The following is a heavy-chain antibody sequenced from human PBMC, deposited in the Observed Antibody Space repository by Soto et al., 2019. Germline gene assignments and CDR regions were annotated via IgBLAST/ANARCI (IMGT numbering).Heavy chain of an antibody. V-gene: IGHV3-30-3*01. CDR2: MSYDGTTK. CDR1: GFIFSNYV. D-gene: IGHD3-10*01. Sequence: QVQLVESGGGVVQPGRSLRLSCAASGFIFSNYVMYWVRQAPGKGLEWVAFMSYDGTTKSYADSVKGRFTISRDNSQNTLYLPMSRLRPEDTCVYYCAREVLWSRYFDYWGQGTLVTVSS. J-gene: IGHJ4*02. CDR3: AREVLWSRYFDY.